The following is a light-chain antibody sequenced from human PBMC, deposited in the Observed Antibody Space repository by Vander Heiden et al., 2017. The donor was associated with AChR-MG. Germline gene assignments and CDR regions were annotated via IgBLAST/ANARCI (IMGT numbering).Light chain of an antibody. CDR1: ALPKQY. J-gene: IGLJ3*02. V-gene: IGLV3-25*03. CDR3: QSADSSGTRV. Sequence: SSELTQPPSVSLSPGPTARITCSGDALPKQYAYWYPQKPGQAPMLVIYQDSERPSGIPERFSGSSSGTTVTLTIRGVQAEDEADYYCQSADSSGTRVFGGGTKLTVL. CDR2: QDS.